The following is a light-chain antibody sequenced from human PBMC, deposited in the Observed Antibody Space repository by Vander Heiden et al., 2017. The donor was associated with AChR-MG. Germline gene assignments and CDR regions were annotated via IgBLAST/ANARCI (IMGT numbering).Light chain of an antibody. CDR1: SSDVGGYNY. CDR3: CSYAGSYTLV. V-gene: IGLV2-11*01. CDR2: DVS. Sequence: QSALTQPRPVPGSPGPSVTISCTGTSSDVGGYNYVSWYQQHPGKAPKLMIYDVSERPSGVPDRFSGSKSGNTASLTISGLQAEDEADYYCCSYAGSYTLVFGGGTKLTVL. J-gene: IGLJ3*02.